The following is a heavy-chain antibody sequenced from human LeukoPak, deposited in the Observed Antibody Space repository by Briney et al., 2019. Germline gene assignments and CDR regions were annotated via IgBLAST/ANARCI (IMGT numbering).Heavy chain of an antibody. D-gene: IGHD3-10*01. V-gene: IGHV5-51*01. J-gene: IGHJ6*03. CDR2: IYPGDSDT. Sequence: GESLKISCKGSGYSFTSYWIGWVRQMPGKGLEWMGIIYPGDSDTRYNPSFQGQVTISADKSISTAYLQWSSLKASDTAMYYCARYDYYGSGSYYYMDVWGKGTTVTVSS. CDR3: ARYDYYGSGSYYYMDV. CDR1: GYSFTSYW.